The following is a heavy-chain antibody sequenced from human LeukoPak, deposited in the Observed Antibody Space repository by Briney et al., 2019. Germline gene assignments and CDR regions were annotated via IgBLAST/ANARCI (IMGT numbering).Heavy chain of an antibody. CDR2: IIPIFGTA. V-gene: IGHV1-69*13. D-gene: IGHD3-22*01. CDR3: ARAPPPIYYDSSGYYYFDY. CDR1: GGTFSSYA. J-gene: IGHJ4*02. Sequence: SVKVSCKASGGTFSSYAISWVRQAPGQGLEWMGGIIPIFGTANYAQKFQGRVTITADESASTAYMELSSLRSEDTAVYYCARAPPPIYYDSSGYYYFDYWGQGTLVTVSS.